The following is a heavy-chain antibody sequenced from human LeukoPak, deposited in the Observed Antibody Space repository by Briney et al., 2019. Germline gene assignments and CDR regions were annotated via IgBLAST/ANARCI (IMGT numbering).Heavy chain of an antibody. D-gene: IGHD3-10*01. J-gene: IGHJ4*02. CDR2: IGGRDGST. CDR3: AKGHYYGSGSLDY. Sequence: GGSLRLSCAASGFTFSSYGMSWVRQAPGKGLEWVSAIGGRDGSTYYADCVKGRLTLSRDTSKTTLYVQMNSLRAEGTAVYYCAKGHYYGSGSLDYWGQGTLVTVSS. CDR1: GFTFSSYG. V-gene: IGHV3-23*01.